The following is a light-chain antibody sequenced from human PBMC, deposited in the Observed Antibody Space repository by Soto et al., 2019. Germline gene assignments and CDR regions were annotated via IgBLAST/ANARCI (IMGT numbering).Light chain of an antibody. CDR3: QQYGSSPRT. J-gene: IGKJ1*01. Sequence: EIVLTQSPGTLSLSPGERATLSCRATQSVRSSYLAWFQQKAGQAPRLLIYGASSRATGIPDRFSGSGSGTDFTLTISRLEPEDFAVYYCQQYGSSPRTFGRGTKVEIK. CDR2: GAS. CDR1: QSVRSSY. V-gene: IGKV3-20*01.